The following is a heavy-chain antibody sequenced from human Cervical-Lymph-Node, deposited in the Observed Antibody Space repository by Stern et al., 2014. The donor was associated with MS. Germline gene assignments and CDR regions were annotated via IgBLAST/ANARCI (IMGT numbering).Heavy chain of an antibody. Sequence: QVQLQESGPGLVKPSQTLSLTCTVSGGSVGSGSYDWSWIRQPAGKGLEWIGRIYTTGSTYYNPSLKSRVSISKHTSQNTFSLKLPSVTAADTAVYYCARDKEDTNMAFRYFDNWGQGTLVTVSS. CDR1: GGSVGSGSYD. J-gene: IGHJ4*02. V-gene: IGHV4-61*02. D-gene: IGHD5-18*01. CDR3: ARDKEDTNMAFRYFDN. CDR2: IYTTGST.